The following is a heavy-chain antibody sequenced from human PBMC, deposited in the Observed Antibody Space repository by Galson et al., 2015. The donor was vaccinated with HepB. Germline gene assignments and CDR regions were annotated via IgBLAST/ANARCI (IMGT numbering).Heavy chain of an antibody. J-gene: IGHJ6*03. CDR2: ISDSGDTI. D-gene: IGHD2-15*01. CDR3: ARRVERHNYYYMDV. V-gene: IGHV3-11*01. CDR1: GFSLTDYY. Sequence: CAASGFSLTDYYLTWIRQAPGRGLECFSFISDSGDTIYYRESVKGRFTISRDNAKNTLDLKMNSLRPDDTAVYYCARRVERHNYYYMDVWGKGTTVTVSS.